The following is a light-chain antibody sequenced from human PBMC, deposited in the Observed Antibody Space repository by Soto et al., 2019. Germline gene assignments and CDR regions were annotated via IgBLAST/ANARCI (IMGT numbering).Light chain of an antibody. Sequence: DIQMTQSPSTLSASVGDRVTITCRASQSISSWLAWYQQKAGKAPRLLIYKASSLETGVPSRFSGSGSGTEFTLTISSLQPDEFATYYCQQYNSYSITFGQGTRLEI. J-gene: IGKJ5*01. CDR1: QSISSW. CDR3: QQYNSYSIT. V-gene: IGKV1-5*03. CDR2: KAS.